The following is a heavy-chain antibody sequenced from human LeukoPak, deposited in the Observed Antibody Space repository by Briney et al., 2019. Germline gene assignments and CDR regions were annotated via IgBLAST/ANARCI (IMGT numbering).Heavy chain of an antibody. D-gene: IGHD2-8*02. CDR1: GVTFSSYS. V-gene: IGHV3-48*04. J-gene: IGHJ4*02. Sequence: PGGSLRLSCEASGVTFSSYSMNWVRQAPGKGLEWVSYISSSSSTIYYADSVKGRFTISRDNAKNSLYLQMNSLRAEDTAVYYCARDVLAYFDYWGQGTLVTVSS. CDR2: ISSSSSTI. CDR3: ARDVLAYFDY.